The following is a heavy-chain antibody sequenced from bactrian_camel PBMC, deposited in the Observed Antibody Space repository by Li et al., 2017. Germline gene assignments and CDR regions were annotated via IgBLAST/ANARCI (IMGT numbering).Heavy chain of an antibody. CDR3: AAEPCLGWSPLSFRFFARPF. V-gene: IGHV3S53*01. J-gene: IGHJ4*01. CDR1: YITHC. CDR2: IDTNEAT. Sequence: HVQLVESGGGSAQAGGSLRLSCTYTYITHCMGWLRQAPAKEREGVALIDTNEATTYADSVTGRFTFSRDNAKKTLYLQMNNLQPEDTDTYYCAAEPCLGWSPLSFRFFARPFWDQGTQVTVS. D-gene: IGHD5*01.